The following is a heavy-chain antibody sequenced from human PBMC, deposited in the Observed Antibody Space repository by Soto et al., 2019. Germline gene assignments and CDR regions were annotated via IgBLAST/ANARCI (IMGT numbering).Heavy chain of an antibody. D-gene: IGHD6-6*01. CDR2: IYYSGST. J-gene: IGHJ6*02. CDR1: GGSISIYY. CDR3: ARDLKYSSSADYYYYGMDV. V-gene: IGHV4-59*01. Sequence: PSETLSLTCTVSGGSISIYYWSWIRQPPGKGLEWIGYIYYSGSTNYNPSLKSRVTISVDTSKNQFSLKLSSVTAADTAVYYCARDLKYSSSADYYYYGMDVWGQGTTVTVSS.